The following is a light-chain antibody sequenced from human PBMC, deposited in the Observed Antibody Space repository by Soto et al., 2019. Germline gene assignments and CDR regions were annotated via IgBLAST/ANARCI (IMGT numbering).Light chain of an antibody. J-gene: IGKJ1*01. CDR2: GAS. CDR3: QQYGTSPRT. Sequence: EIVLTQSPGTLSLSPGERATLSCMASQSLTSDYLAWYQQKPGQTPRLLIHGASSRATGIPDRFSGSGSGTDFTLTISRLEPEDFAVYICQQYGTSPRTFGQGTKVDIK. V-gene: IGKV3-20*01. CDR1: QSLTSDY.